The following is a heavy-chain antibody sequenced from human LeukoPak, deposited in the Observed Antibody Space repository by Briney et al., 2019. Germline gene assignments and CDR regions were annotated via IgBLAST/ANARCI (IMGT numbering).Heavy chain of an antibody. CDR1: GFTFSSYA. CDR3: AKGFCDMLTVYWGRRDY. CDR2: ISSNGGST. D-gene: IGHD3-9*01. J-gene: IGHJ4*02. Sequence: GGSLRLSCSASGFTFSSYAMHWVRQAPGKGLEYVSAISSNGGSTYYADSVKGRFTISRDNSMNTLYLQMSSLRADDTAVYYCAKGFCDMLTVYWGRRDYWGQGTLVTVSS. V-gene: IGHV3-64D*06.